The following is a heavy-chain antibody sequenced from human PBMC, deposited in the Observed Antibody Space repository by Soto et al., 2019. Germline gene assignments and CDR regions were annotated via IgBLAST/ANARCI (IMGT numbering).Heavy chain of an antibody. V-gene: IGHV4-34*01. CDR1: GGSFSGYY. Sequence: SETLSLTCAVYGGSFSGYYWSWIRQPPGRGLEWIGEINHSGSTNYNPSLKSRVTISVDTSKNQFSLKLSSVTAADTAVYYCARGGRITMIVVVTPFDYWGQGTLVTVSS. D-gene: IGHD3-22*01. J-gene: IGHJ4*02. CDR2: INHSGST. CDR3: ARGGRITMIVVVTPFDY.